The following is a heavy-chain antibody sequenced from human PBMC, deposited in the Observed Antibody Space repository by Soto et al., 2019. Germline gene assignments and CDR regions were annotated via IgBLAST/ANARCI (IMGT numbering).Heavy chain of an antibody. Sequence: KPSETMSLTCAVSGGSISSGGYSWSWIRQPPGKGLEWIGYIYHSGSTYYNPSLKSRVTISVDRSKNQFSLKLSSVTAADTAVYYCARGGAYRWLPQGRSRNSHNWFDPWGQGTLVTVSS. CDR2: IYHSGST. D-gene: IGHD2-15*01. J-gene: IGHJ5*02. CDR1: GGSISSGGYS. CDR3: ARGGAYRWLPQGRSRNSHNWFDP. V-gene: IGHV4-30-2*01.